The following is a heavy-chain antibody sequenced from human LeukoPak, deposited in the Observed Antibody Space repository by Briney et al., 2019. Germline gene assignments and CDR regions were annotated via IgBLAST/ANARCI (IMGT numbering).Heavy chain of an antibody. V-gene: IGHV3-30*04. CDR2: ISYDGSNK. D-gene: IGHD6-19*01. Sequence: GGSLGLSCAASGFTFSSYAMHWVRQAPGKGLEWVAVISYDGSNKYYADSVKGRFTISRDNSKNTLYLQMNSLRAEDTAVYYCARTLGIAVAGLEFDYWGQGTLVTVSS. CDR3: ARTLGIAVAGLEFDY. CDR1: GFTFSSYA. J-gene: IGHJ4*02.